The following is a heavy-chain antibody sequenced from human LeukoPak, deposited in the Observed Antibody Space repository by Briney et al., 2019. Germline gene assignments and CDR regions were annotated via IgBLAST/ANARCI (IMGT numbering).Heavy chain of an antibody. V-gene: IGHV1-2*02. D-gene: IGHD3-10*01. CDR1: GDTFTGYY. Sequence: ASVKVSCKASGDTFTGYYMHWVRQAPGQGLEWMGWINPNSGGTNYAQKFQGRVTMTRDTSISTAYMELSRLRSDDTAVYYCSRGVIRYYYYMDVWGKGTTVTVSS. CDR3: SRGVIRYYYYMDV. J-gene: IGHJ6*03. CDR2: INPNSGGT.